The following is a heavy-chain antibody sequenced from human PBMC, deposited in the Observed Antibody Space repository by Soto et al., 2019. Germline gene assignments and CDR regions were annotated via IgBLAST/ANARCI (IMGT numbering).Heavy chain of an antibody. D-gene: IGHD3-22*01. CDR2: IYYRRSS. Sequence: KVLQWIGRIYYRRSSYYNPGLKSRVTISVDTSKTQFSLKLRSVTAEDTAMYYCARLNGYYDSSGYYPYWRQGTLVTVSS. V-gene: IGHV4-39*01. J-gene: IGHJ4*02. CDR3: ARLNGYYDSSGYYPY.